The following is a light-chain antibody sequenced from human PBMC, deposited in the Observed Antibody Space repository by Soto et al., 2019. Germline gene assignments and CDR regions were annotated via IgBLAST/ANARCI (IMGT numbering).Light chain of an antibody. CDR3: QQYNDWPPLT. CDR1: HSVRSN. CDR2: AAS. Sequence: ETVMKQSPVTLSLSPGDRATLSCRASHSVRSNLAWYQQKPGQPPRLLIYAASTRATGIPGRFSGSGSGTEFTLTISSLQSEDSAVYYCQQYNDWPPLTFGGGTKVDIK. V-gene: IGKV3-15*01. J-gene: IGKJ4*01.